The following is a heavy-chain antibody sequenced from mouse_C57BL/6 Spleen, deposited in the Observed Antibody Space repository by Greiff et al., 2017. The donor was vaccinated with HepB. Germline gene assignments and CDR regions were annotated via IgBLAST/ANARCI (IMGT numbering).Heavy chain of an antibody. V-gene: IGHV1-22*01. CDR2: INPNNGGT. D-gene: IGHD2-4*01. J-gene: IGHJ4*01. Sequence: VQLQQSGPELVKPGASVKMSCKASGYTFTDYNMHWVKQSHGKSLEWIGYINPNNGGTSYNQKFKGKATLTVNKSSSTAYMELRSLTSEDSAVYYCARGVYYDYDYYAMDYWGQGTSVTVSS. CDR1: GYTFTDYN. CDR3: ARGVYYDYDYYAMDY.